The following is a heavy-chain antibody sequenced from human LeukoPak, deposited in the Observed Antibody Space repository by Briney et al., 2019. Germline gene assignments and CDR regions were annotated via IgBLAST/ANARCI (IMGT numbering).Heavy chain of an antibody. CDR1: GFTFSSYW. D-gene: IGHD5-18*01. CDR3: ARDLSGIAGYTYGRGIDY. J-gene: IGHJ4*02. V-gene: IGHV3-7*01. Sequence: GGSLRLSCAASGFTFSSYWMSWVRQAPGKGLEWVANIKEDGSERKYVDSVKGRFTISRDNAKNSLFLQMNSLRAEDTAVYYCARDLSGIAGYTYGRGIDYWGQGTLVTVSS. CDR2: IKEDGSER.